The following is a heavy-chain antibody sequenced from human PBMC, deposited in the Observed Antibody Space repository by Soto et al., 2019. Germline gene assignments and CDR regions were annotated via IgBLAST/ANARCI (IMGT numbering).Heavy chain of an antibody. CDR2: ISSSGSTI. D-gene: IGHD3-3*01. CDR1: GFTFSDYY. V-gene: IGHV3-11*01. J-gene: IGHJ3*02. CDR3: ASSRRTILDAFDI. Sequence: GGSLRLSCAASGFTFSDYYMSWIRQSPGKGLEWVSYISSSGSTIYYADSVKGRFTISRDNAKNSLYLQMNSLRAEDTAVYYCASSRRTILDAFDIWGQGTMVTVSS.